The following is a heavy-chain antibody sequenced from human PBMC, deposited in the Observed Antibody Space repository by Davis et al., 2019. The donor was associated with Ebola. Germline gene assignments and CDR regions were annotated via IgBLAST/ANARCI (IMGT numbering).Heavy chain of an antibody. CDR2: INHSGST. CDR3: AREVGAMGYYYYGMDV. V-gene: IGHV4-34*01. J-gene: IGHJ6*02. Sequence: SETLSLTCAVYGGSFSGYYWSWNRQPPGKGLEWIGEINHSGSTNYNPSLKSRVTISVDTSKNQFSLKLSSVTAADTAVYYCAREVGAMGYYYYGMDVWGQGTTVTVSS. CDR1: GGSFSGYY. D-gene: IGHD1-26*01.